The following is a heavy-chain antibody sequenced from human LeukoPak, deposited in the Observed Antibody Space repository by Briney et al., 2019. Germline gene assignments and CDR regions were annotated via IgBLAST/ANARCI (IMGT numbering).Heavy chain of an antibody. CDR1: GYTFTSCG. CDR3: AAAVGSDGDYNYYYYGMDV. J-gene: IGHJ6*02. Sequence: ASVKVSCKASGYTFTSCGISWVRQAPGQGLEWIGWIVVGSGNTNYAQKFQERVTITRDMSTSTAYMELSSLRSEDTAVYYCAAAVGSDGDYNYYYYGMDVWGQGTTVTVSS. V-gene: IGHV1-58*02. D-gene: IGHD4-17*01. CDR2: IVVGSGNT.